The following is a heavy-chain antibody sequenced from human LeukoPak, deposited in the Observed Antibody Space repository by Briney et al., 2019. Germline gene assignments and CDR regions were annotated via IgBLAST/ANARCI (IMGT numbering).Heavy chain of an antibody. Sequence: SETLSLTCTVSGGSISSYYWSWIRQPAGKGLEWIGRIYTSGSTNYNPSLKSRVTMSVDTPKNQFSLKLSSVTAADTAVYYCAREKGLSTVTYDKAFDIWGQGTMVTVSS. CDR2: IYTSGST. D-gene: IGHD4-17*01. CDR3: AREKGLSTVTYDKAFDI. J-gene: IGHJ3*02. CDR1: GGSISSYY. V-gene: IGHV4-4*07.